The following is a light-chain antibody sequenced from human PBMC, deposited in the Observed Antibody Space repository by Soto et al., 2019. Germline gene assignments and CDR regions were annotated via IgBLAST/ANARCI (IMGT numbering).Light chain of an antibody. CDR1: KSVGSY. CDR2: HAS. CDR3: QQRSNWPPLT. V-gene: IGKV3-11*01. J-gene: IGKJ4*01. Sequence: EIVLTQSPATLSLPPGEGTTLSCRASKSVGSYLAQYQQKPGQAPRLLIYHASNRATGIPARVNRSGSGTDFTLTFSSLEPEDFAVYYGQQRSNWPPLTFGGATKVVSK.